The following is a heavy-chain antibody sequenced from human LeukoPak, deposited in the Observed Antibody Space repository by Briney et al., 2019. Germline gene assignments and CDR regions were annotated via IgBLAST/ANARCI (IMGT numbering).Heavy chain of an antibody. D-gene: IGHD6-19*01. J-gene: IGHJ4*02. Sequence: SGTLSLTCAVSGGSISSSNWWSWVRQPPGKGLEWIGEIYHSGSTNYNPSLKSRVTISVDKSKNQFSLKLSSVTAADTAVYYCARDSDSSGWYGGYYFDYWGQGTLVTVSS. CDR2: IYHSGST. CDR1: GGSISSSNW. CDR3: ARDSDSSGWYGGYYFDY. V-gene: IGHV4-4*02.